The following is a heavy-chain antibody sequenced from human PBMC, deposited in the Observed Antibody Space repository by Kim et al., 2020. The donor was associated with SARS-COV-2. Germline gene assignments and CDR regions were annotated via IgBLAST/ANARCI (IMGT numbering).Heavy chain of an antibody. Sequence: GGSLRLSCAASGFTFSSYAMSWVRQAPGKGLEWVSAISGSGGSTYYADSVKGRFTISRDNSKNTLYLQMNSLRAEDTAVYYCAIHPTRYTFGGVIGGWGQGTLVTVSS. CDR3: AIHPTRYTFGGVIGG. V-gene: IGHV3-23*01. D-gene: IGHD3-16*02. CDR2: ISGSGGST. J-gene: IGHJ4*02. CDR1: GFTFSSYA.